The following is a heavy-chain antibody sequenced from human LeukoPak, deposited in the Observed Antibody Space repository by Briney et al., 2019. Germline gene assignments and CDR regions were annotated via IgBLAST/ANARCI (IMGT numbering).Heavy chain of an antibody. CDR3: TRDYDILTGYPYYYYYYMDV. Sequence: GGSLRLSCTTSGFTFGDYAMSWFRQAPGKGLEWVGFIRSKAYGGTTEYAASVKGRFTISRDDSKSIAYLQMNSLKTEDTAVYYCTRDYDILTGYPYYYYYYMDVWGKGTTVTVSS. V-gene: IGHV3-49*03. D-gene: IGHD3-9*01. J-gene: IGHJ6*03. CDR1: GFTFGDYA. CDR2: IRSKAYGGTT.